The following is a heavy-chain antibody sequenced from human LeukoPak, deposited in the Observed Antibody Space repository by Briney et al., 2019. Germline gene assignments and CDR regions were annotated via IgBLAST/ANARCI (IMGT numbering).Heavy chain of an antibody. V-gene: IGHV3-30*18. J-gene: IGHJ4*02. CDR2: ISYDGSNK. D-gene: IGHD3-22*01. CDR1: GFTFSSYG. CDR3: AKLDDFNYYDSSGHYLDY. Sequence: GGSLRLSCAASGFTFSSYGMHWVRQAPGKGLEWVAVISYDGSNKYYADSVKGRFTISRDNSKNTLYLQMNSLRAEDTAVYYCAKLDDFNYYDSSGHYLDYWGQGTLVTVSS.